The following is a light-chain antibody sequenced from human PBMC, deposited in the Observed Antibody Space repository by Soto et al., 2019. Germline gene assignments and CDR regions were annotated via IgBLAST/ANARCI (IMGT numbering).Light chain of an antibody. Sequence: EIVLTQSPGTLSLSPGERATLSCRASQSVRSNYLAWYQQKPGQAPRLLIYGASSRATGIPDRFSGGGSGTDFTLTISGLEPEDFAVYYCQQYDSSPCTFGKGTKVDIK. J-gene: IGKJ1*01. CDR1: QSVRSNY. CDR3: QQYDSSPCT. V-gene: IGKV3-20*01. CDR2: GAS.